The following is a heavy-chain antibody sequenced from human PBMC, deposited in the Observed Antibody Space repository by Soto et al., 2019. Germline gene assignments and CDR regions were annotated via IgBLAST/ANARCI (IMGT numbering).Heavy chain of an antibody. CDR2: IYHSGST. V-gene: IGHV4-4*02. CDR1: GGSISSSNW. D-gene: IGHD3-10*01. CDR3: ASRGSGYGSGSLSH. Sequence: SETLSLTCAVSGGSISSSNWWSWVRQPPGKGLEWIGEIYHSGSTNYNPSLKSRVTISVDKSKNQFSLKLSSVTAADTAVYYCASRGSGYGSGSLSHWGQGTLVTVSS. J-gene: IGHJ4*02.